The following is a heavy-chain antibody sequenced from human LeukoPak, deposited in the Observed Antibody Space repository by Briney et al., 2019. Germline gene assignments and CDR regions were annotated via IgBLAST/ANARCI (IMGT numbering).Heavy chain of an antibody. Sequence: GGSLRLSCAASGFTFSSYGMHWVRRAPGKGLEWVAVIWYDGSNKYYADSVKGRFTISRDNSKNTLYLQMNSLRAEDTAVYYCARDQSGDGSLGGMDVWGQGTTVTVSS. CDR2: IWYDGSNK. V-gene: IGHV3-33*01. D-gene: IGHD5-24*01. CDR1: GFTFSSYG. J-gene: IGHJ6*02. CDR3: ARDQSGDGSLGGMDV.